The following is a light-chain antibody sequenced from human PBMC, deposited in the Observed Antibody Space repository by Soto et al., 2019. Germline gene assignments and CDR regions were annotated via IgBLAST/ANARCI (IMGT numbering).Light chain of an antibody. CDR2: DVN. Sequence: QSVLTQPASVSGSPGQSITISCTGTSSDVGAYDYVSWYQQHPGKAPKVIIFDVNSRPSGVSNRFSGSKSDNTASLTISGLQAEDEANYYCFSHTSRNTPYVFGTGTKVTVL. J-gene: IGLJ1*01. CDR1: SSDVGAYDY. V-gene: IGLV2-14*03. CDR3: FSHTSRNTPYV.